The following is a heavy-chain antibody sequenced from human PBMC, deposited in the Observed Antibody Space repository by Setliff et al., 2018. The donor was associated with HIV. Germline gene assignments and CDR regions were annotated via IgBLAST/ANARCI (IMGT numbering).Heavy chain of an antibody. CDR3: ASDSVWWQIDY. D-gene: IGHD6-19*01. J-gene: IGHJ4*02. V-gene: IGHV4-39*01. Sequence: PSETLSLTCTVSGGSIYSRGFLWGWVRQPPGTGLEWIGSIAYRGENHYNPSFMSQVAIAADTSKNQYSLTLRSVTASDTAVYYCASDSVWWQIDYWGQGTLVTVSS. CDR2: IAYRGEN. CDR1: GGSIYSRGFL.